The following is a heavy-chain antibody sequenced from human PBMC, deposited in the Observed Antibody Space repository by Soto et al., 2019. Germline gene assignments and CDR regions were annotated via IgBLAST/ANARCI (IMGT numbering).Heavy chain of an antibody. CDR1: GFTFSSYT. J-gene: IGHJ6*02. CDR2: ISSSSSYI. Sequence: PGGSLRLSCAASGFTFSSYTMNWVRQAPGKGLEWVSSISSSSSYIYYADSVKGRFTISRDNAKNSLYLQMNSLRAEDTAGYYCARLRPSLRGMDVWGQGTTVTVSS. CDR3: ARLRPSLRGMDV. D-gene: IGHD3-10*01. V-gene: IGHV3-21*01.